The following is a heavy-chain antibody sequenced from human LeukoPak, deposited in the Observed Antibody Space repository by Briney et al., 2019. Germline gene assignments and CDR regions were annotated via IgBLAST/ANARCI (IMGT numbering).Heavy chain of an antibody. Sequence: ASETLSLTCTVSGGSISSYYWSWIRQPPGKGLEWIGYIYYSGSTNYNPSLKSRVTITVDTSKNQFSLKLSSVTAADTAVYYCARDSSGRFGYWGQGTLVTVSS. D-gene: IGHD6-19*01. CDR2: IYYSGST. CDR1: GGSISSYY. V-gene: IGHV4-59*01. J-gene: IGHJ4*02. CDR3: ARDSSGRFGY.